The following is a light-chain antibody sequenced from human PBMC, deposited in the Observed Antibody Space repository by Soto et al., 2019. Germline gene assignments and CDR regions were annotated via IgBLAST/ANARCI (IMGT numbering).Light chain of an antibody. CDR3: QQYHSFSWT. CDR2: GAS. V-gene: IGKV3D-15*01. CDR1: QSVSSN. Sequence: EIVITQSPATLSVSPGARATLSCRASQSVSSNLAWYQQKPGQAPSLLIYGASNRATGIPDRFSGSGSGTDLTITISRLEPEDCATYYCQQYHSFSWTFGQGTKVDIK. J-gene: IGKJ1*01.